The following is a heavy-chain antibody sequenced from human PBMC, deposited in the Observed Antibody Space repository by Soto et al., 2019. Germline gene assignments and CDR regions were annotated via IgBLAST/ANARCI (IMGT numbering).Heavy chain of an antibody. CDR1: GFTFSSYV. CDR3: AKGGADCVSATCYLLVSFDV. V-gene: IGHV3-30*18. D-gene: IGHD2-2*01. J-gene: IGHJ3*01. Sequence: QVQLVQSGGGVVQPGRSLRLSCAASGFTFSSYVTHWVRQAPGQGLEWVAVISHDGSKQYFADSVKGRFTISRDNSKNTLYLQMNSRRAEDTAVEDCAKGGADCVSATCYLLVSFDVWGQGTMVTVSS. CDR2: ISHDGSKQ.